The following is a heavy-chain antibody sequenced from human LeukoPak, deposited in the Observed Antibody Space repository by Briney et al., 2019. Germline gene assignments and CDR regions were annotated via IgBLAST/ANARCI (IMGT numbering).Heavy chain of an antibody. D-gene: IGHD2-2*01. CDR3: AREGCSSTSCYYYYYYYMDV. V-gene: IGHV3-20*04. CDR2: INWNGGST. J-gene: IGHJ6*03. CDR1: GFTFDDYG. Sequence: GGSLRLSCAASGFTFDDYGMSWVRQAPGKGLEWVSGINWNGGSTGYADSVKGRFTISRDNAKNSLYLQMNSLRAEDTALYYCAREGCSSTSCYYYYYYYMDVWGKGTTATVSS.